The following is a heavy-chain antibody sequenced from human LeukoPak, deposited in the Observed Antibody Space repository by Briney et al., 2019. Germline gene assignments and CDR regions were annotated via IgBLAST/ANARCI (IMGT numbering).Heavy chain of an antibody. CDR3: ARHYYDSSGSPFLNWFDP. V-gene: IGHV4-39*01. D-gene: IGHD3-22*01. Sequence: PSETLSLTCTVSGGSISSSSYYWGWIRQPPGKGLEWIGSIYYSGSTYYNPSLKSRVTISVDTSKNQFSLKLSSVTAADMAVYYCARHYYDSSGSPFLNWFDPWGQGTLVTVSS. J-gene: IGHJ5*02. CDR1: GGSISSSSYY. CDR2: IYYSGST.